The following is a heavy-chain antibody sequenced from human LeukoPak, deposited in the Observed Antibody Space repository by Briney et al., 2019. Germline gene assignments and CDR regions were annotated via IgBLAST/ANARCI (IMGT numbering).Heavy chain of an antibody. V-gene: IGHV3-30-3*01. CDR3: ARDLAAAGPRALDY. Sequence: GGSLRLSCAASGFTFSSYAMHWVRQAPGKGLEWVAVISYDGSNKYYADSVKGRFTISRDNSKNALYLQMYSLRAEDTAVYYCARDLAAAGPRALDYWGQGTLVTVSS. D-gene: IGHD6-13*01. CDR2: ISYDGSNK. CDR1: GFTFSSYA. J-gene: IGHJ4*02.